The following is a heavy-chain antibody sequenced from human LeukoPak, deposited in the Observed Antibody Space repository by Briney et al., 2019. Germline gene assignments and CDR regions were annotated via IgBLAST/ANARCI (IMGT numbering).Heavy chain of an antibody. D-gene: IGHD5-18*01. V-gene: IGHV4-61*02. J-gene: IGHJ4*02. Sequence: SETLSLTCTVSGGSISSSGYYWSWIRQPAGKGLEWIGRIYTSGSTNYNPSLKSRVTISVDTSKNQFSLKLSSVTAADTAVYYCARGGYGYGSVYWGQGTLVTVSS. CDR3: ARGGYGYGSVY. CDR1: GGSISSSGYY. CDR2: IYTSGST.